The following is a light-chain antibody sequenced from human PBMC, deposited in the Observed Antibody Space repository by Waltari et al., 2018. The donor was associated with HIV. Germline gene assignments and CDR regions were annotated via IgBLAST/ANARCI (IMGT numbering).Light chain of an antibody. V-gene: IGLV2-14*01. CDR3: VSYISSSTPE. J-gene: IGLJ3*02. CDR2: EVT. CDR1: SSDLNDSNY. Sequence: QSALPQPAPMSGSPGRSLTTSCPGPSSDLNDSNYVSWYQHHPHTPPKVIIYEVTRRPSGVSNRFSGSKSGNTASLTISGLLPEDEAEYFCVSYISSSTPEFGGGTKLTVL.